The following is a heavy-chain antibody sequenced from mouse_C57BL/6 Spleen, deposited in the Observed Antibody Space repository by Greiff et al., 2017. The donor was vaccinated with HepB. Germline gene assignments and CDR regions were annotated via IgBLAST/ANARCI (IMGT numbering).Heavy chain of an antibody. D-gene: IGHD1-1*01. CDR3: AREGFITTVVASRGYFDV. Sequence: QVQLQQSGPELVKPGASVKISCKASGYSFTSYYIHWVKQRPGQGLEWIGWIYPGSGNTKYNEKFKGKATLTADTSSSTAYMQLSSLTSEDSAVYYGAREGFITTVVASRGYFDVWGTGTTVTVSS. CDR1: GYSFTSYY. V-gene: IGHV1-66*01. J-gene: IGHJ1*03. CDR2: IYPGSGNT.